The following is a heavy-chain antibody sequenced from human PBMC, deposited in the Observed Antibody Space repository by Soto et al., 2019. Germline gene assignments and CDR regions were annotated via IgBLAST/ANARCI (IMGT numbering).Heavy chain of an antibody. CDR1: GGSISTYY. CDR2: IYYSGST. Sequence: SEPLSLTCTVSGGSISTYYWTWIRQPPGKGLEWIGYIYYSGSTNYTPSLKSRVIISVDTSKNQFSLKLSSVTAADTAVYYCARQRPYYYGSSGSYYFDYWGQGALVT. V-gene: IGHV4-59*01. D-gene: IGHD3-22*01. CDR3: ARQRPYYYGSSGSYYFDY. J-gene: IGHJ4*02.